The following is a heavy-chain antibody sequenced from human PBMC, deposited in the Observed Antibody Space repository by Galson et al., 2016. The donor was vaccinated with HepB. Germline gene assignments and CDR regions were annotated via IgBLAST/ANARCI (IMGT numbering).Heavy chain of an antibody. V-gene: IGHV5-51*01. J-gene: IGHJ6*02. D-gene: IGHD3-3*01. CDR3: ARSLTGSYDFWGSSYNYDAMDV. CDR1: GYTFASYW. CDR2: IYPGDFDI. Sequence: QSGAEVKKPGESLKISCRGSGYTFASYWIGWVRQMPGKGLEWMGIIYPGDFDIRYSPSFQGQVTISVDKSISTAYLQWSSLTASDTAMYYCARSLTGSYDFWGSSYNYDAMDVWGQGTTVTVS.